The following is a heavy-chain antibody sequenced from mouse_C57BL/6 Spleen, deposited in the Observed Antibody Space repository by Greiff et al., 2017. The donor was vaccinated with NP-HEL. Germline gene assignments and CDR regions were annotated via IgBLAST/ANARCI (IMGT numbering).Heavy chain of an antibody. Sequence: QVQLKQSGAELVKPGASVKLSCKASGYTFTEYTIHWVKQRSGQGLEWIGWFYPGSGSIKYNEKFKDKATLTADKSSSTVYMELSRLTSEDSAVYFCARHEDAPTVVAPGYFDVWGTGTTVTVSS. CDR2: FYPGSGSI. D-gene: IGHD1-1*01. CDR3: ARHEDAPTVVAPGYFDV. J-gene: IGHJ1*03. CDR1: GYTFTEYT. V-gene: IGHV1-62-2*01.